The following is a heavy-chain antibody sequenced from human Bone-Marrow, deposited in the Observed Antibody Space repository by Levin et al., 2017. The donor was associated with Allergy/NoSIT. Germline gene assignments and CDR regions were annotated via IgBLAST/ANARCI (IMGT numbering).Heavy chain of an antibody. V-gene: IGHV3-13*01. D-gene: IGHD5-18*01. J-gene: IGHJ3*02. CDR2: IGTAGDT. CDR1: GFTFRTHD. CDR3: ARYNYEYNAVDI. Sequence: AGGSLRLSCAASGFTFRTHDMHWVRQGTGKGLEWVSTIGTAGDTYYPDSVRGRFTISRENAKNSLYLQMNGLSAGDTAVYYCARYNYEYNAVDIWGQGTMVTVSS.